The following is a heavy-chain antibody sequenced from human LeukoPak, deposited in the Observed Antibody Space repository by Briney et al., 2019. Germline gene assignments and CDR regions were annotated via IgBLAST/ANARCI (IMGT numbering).Heavy chain of an antibody. CDR3: ARLGSTWYPDS. CDR2: ITGNAGSL. D-gene: IGHD6-13*01. V-gene: IGHV3-23*01. J-gene: IGHJ5*02. Sequence: GGSLRLSCAASGFTFSNYWMTWVRQTPGKGLERVSAITGNAGSLYHADSVKGRFTISRSNSKNTLSLQMDSLKVDDTAVYYCARLGSTWYPDSWGQGTLVTVSS. CDR1: GFTFSNYW.